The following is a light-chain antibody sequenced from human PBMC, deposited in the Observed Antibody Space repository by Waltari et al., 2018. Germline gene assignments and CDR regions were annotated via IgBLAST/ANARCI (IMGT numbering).Light chain of an antibody. CDR2: GAS. CDR3: QQYNNWPPLT. Sequence: EIVMTQYPATLSVSPGHRATLSCRASQSVRSNLAWYQQKPGQAPRLLIYGASTRATGIPARFSGSGSGTEFTLTISSLQSEDFAVYYCQQYNNWPPLTFGGGTKVEIK. CDR1: QSVRSN. V-gene: IGKV3-15*01. J-gene: IGKJ4*01.